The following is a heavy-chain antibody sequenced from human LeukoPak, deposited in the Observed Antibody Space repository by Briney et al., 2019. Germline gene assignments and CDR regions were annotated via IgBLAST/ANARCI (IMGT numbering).Heavy chain of an antibody. V-gene: IGHV3-23*01. D-gene: IGHD2-15*01. CDR1: GFTFSSYA. J-gene: IGHJ4*02. CDR2: ISGSGGST. CDR3: APVDGYCSGGSCSY. Sequence: GGSLSLSCAASGFTFSSYAMSWVRQAPGKGLEWVSAISGSGGSTYYADSVKGRFTISRDNSKNTLYLQMNSLRAEDTAVYYCAPVDGYCSGGSCSYWGQGTLVTVSS.